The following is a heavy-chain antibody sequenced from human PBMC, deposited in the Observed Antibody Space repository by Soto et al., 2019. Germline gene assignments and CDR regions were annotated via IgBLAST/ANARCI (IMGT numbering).Heavy chain of an antibody. CDR3: ARDTGGYSYGHFDY. J-gene: IGHJ4*02. V-gene: IGHV3-33*01. D-gene: IGHD5-18*01. Sequence: PGGSLRLSCAASGFTFSSYGMHWVRQAPGKGLEWVAVIWYDGSNKYYADSVKGRFTISRDNSKNTLYLQMNSLRAEDTAVYYCARDTGGYSYGHFDYWGQGTLVTVSS. CDR1: GFTFSSYG. CDR2: IWYDGSNK.